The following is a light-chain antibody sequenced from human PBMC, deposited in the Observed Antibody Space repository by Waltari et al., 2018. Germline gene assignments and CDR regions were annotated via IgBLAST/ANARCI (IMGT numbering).Light chain of an antibody. CDR1: QSVSTS. CDR3: QQCSNTPPCT. J-gene: IGKJ1*01. V-gene: IGKV3-11*01. CDR2: DAS. Sequence: IVLTQSPASMSSSQGDRAIISCRASQSVSTSLAWYQQKPGNAPRLLVYDASDMANGIPARFSGSGSGTDFTLTISSLQPEDSAVYYCQQCSNTPPCTFGQGTKVEI.